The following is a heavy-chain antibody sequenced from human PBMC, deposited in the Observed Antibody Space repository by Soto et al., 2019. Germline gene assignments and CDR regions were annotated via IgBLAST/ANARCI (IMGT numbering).Heavy chain of an antibody. J-gene: IGHJ3*02. D-gene: IGHD5-12*01. CDR1: GFTFTNYA. Sequence: SVGSLRLSCAASGFTFTNYAMSWVRQAPGKGLEWVSSISGSGGSVYNADSVKGRFTISRDNAKNSLYLQMNSLRAEDTALYYCAKDQYSGYDYGAFDIWGQGTMVTVSS. CDR2: ISGSGGSV. CDR3: AKDQYSGYDYGAFDI. V-gene: IGHV3-23*01.